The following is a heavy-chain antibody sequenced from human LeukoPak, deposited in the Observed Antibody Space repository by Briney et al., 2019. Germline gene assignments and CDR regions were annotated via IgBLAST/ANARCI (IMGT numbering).Heavy chain of an antibody. Sequence: SETLSLTCTFSGGSISSFYWNWIRQPAGKGLEWIGRIYTSGSTNYNPSLKSRVTISVDTSKNQFSLKLSSVTAADTAVYYCARQPQDEAGGGDAFDIWGQGTMVTVSS. J-gene: IGHJ3*02. CDR3: ARQPQDEAGGGDAFDI. CDR1: GGSISSFY. CDR2: IYTSGST. D-gene: IGHD3-16*01. V-gene: IGHV4-4*07.